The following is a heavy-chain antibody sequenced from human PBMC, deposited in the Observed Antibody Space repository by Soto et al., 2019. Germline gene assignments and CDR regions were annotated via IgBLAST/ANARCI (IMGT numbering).Heavy chain of an antibody. CDR2: INNDGSST. CDR3: ARAPEYYDSSGYYNY. D-gene: IGHD3-22*01. Sequence: GGSLRLSCAASGFTFSSYWMHWVRQAPGKGLVWVSRINNDGSSTSYADSVKGRFTISRDNAKNTLYLQMNSLRAEDTAVYYCARAPEYYDSSGYYNYWGQGTLVTVSS. J-gene: IGHJ4*02. CDR1: GFTFSSYW. V-gene: IGHV3-74*01.